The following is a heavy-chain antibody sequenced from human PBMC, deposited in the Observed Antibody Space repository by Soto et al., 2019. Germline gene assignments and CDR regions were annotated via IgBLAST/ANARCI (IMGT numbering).Heavy chain of an antibody. CDR1: GFTFDDYA. CDR2: ISYNSGSV. D-gene: IGHD3-3*01. V-gene: IGHV3-9*01. CDR3: SISKVGFWRGYYSDRAFDH. J-gene: IGHJ4*02. Sequence: EVQLVESGGGLVQPGNSLRLSCAGSGFTFDDYAMHWVRQAPGKGLEWVSGISYNSGSVGYADSVSGRFTISRDRAKKSLYLEMSSLQTEDTAFYYCSISKVGFWRGYYSDRAFDHWGQGTLVTVSS.